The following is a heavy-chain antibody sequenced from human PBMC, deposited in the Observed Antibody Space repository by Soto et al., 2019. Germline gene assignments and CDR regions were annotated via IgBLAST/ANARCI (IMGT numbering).Heavy chain of an antibody. J-gene: IGHJ4*02. V-gene: IGHV3-74*03. CDR2: MTGDGRTT. CDR3: ATAEVDY. CDR1: GFTFGDYW. Sequence: GGSLRLSCAASGFTFGDYWMHWVRQPPGKGPEWVSRMTGDGRTTQYADSVKGRFTASRDNAKSTLYLQMNSLRAEDTAVYYCATAEVDYWGPGTLVTVYS.